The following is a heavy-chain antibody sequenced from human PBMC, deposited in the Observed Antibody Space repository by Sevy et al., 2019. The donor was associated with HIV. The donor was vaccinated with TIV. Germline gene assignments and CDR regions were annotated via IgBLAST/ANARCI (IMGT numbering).Heavy chain of an antibody. V-gene: IGHV4-39*01. CDR3: ARHGGLVDRGFDY. Sequence: SETLSLTCIVSGGSIGRNSYDWGWIRQSPGKGLEWIGSIFFSGRTNYATSLKSRVTISVDKSKNQLSLQMRSVTATDMALYYCARHGGLVDRGFDYWGQGTLVTVSS. CDR1: GGSIGRNSYD. D-gene: IGHD3-10*01. J-gene: IGHJ4*02. CDR2: IFFSGRT.